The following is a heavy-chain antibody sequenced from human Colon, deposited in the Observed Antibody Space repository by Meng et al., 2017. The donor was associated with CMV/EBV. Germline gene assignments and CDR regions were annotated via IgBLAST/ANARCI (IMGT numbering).Heavy chain of an antibody. Sequence: GGSLRPSCAASGSNFDTFEMNWVRQAPGKGLEWVSFISFFGTGGNTISYADSVKGRFTISRDNAKSSLYLQMNGLRAEDTAIYYCARVGRNCGGDCYDYWGQGTLVTVSS. V-gene: IGHV3-48*03. D-gene: IGHD2-21*01. CDR3: ARVGRNCGGDCYDY. CDR1: GSNFDTFE. CDR2: ISFFGTGGNTI. J-gene: IGHJ4*02.